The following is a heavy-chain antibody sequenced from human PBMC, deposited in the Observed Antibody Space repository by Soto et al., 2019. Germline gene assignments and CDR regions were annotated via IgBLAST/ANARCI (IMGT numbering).Heavy chain of an antibody. CDR3: ARVSYDSSGYYSRASYYFDY. D-gene: IGHD3-22*01. J-gene: IGHJ4*02. CDR2: ISNDGSSK. CDR1: GFTFSSYG. Sequence: GVSLRLSCAASGFTFSSYGRRWVRQAPGKGLECVSVISNDGSSKYYADSVKGRFTISRDNSKNTLYMQMNSLRAEDTAVYYCARVSYDSSGYYSRASYYFDYWGQGTLVTVSS. V-gene: IGHV3-30*12.